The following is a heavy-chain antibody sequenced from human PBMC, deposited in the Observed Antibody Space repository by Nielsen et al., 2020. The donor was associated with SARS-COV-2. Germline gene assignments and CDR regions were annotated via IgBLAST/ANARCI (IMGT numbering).Heavy chain of an antibody. CDR2: INAVSGYT. D-gene: IGHD6-19*01. CDR1: DNTFTT. Sequence: ASVKVSCKASDNTFTTINWVRQAPGQGLEWMGWINAVSGYTKYSQKFQDRVTITGDTSASTAYMELSSLRSEDTAVYYCAITTMAGHFDYWGQGTLVTVSS. CDR3: AITTMAGHFDY. V-gene: IGHV1-3*01. J-gene: IGHJ4*02.